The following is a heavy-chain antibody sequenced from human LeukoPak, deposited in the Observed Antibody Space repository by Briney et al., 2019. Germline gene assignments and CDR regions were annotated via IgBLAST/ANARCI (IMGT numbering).Heavy chain of an antibody. CDR3: ARDLVSSTSWFDP. V-gene: IGHV3-23*01. D-gene: IGHD2-2*01. Sequence: PGGSLRLSCAASGFTVSSNYMSWVRQAPGKGLEWVSAISGSGGSTYYADSVKGRFTISRDNSKNTLYLQMNSLRAEDTAVYYCARDLVSSTSWFDPWGQGTLVTVSS. CDR1: GFTVSSNY. CDR2: ISGSGGST. J-gene: IGHJ5*02.